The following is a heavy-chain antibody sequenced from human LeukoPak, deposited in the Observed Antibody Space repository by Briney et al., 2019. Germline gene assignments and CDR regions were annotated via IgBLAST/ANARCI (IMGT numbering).Heavy chain of an antibody. J-gene: IGHJ4*02. D-gene: IGHD3/OR15-3a*01. V-gene: IGHV4-34*01. CDR2: INHSGST. Sequence: PSETLSLTCGVYGGSLSGFYWSWIRQSPGKGLEWIGEINHSGSTNYNPSLNSRVTISVDTSRNRFSLKLTSVTAADTAVYYCARGSSGFWTGYHHYWGQGALVTVSS. CDR3: ARGSSGFWTGYHHY. CDR1: GGSLSGFY.